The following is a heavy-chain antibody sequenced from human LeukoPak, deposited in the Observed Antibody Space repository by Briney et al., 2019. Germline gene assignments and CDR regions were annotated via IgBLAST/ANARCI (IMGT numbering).Heavy chain of an antibody. J-gene: IGHJ4*02. CDR1: GFTFSSYG. D-gene: IGHD5-24*01. CDR2: ISYDGSNK. CDR3: AKRVATIDDY. Sequence: GRSLRLSCAASGFTFSSYGMHWVRQAPGKGLEWVAVISYDGSNKYYADSVKGRFTISRDNSKNTLYLQMNSLRAEDTAVYYCAKRVATIDDYWGQGTLVTVSS. V-gene: IGHV3-30*18.